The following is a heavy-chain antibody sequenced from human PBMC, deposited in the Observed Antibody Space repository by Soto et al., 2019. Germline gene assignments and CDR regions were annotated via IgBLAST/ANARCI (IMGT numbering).Heavy chain of an antibody. CDR2: ISSSSSII. V-gene: IGHV3-21*01. CDR1: GFTFSSYS. J-gene: IGHJ2*01. CDR3: ARAAVAGYWYFDL. D-gene: IGHD2-15*01. Sequence: EVQLVESGGGLVKPGGSLRLSCAASGFTFSSYSMNWVRQAPGKGLEWVSSISSSSSIINYADSVKGRFTISRDDAKNSLYLQMNSLRDEDTAVYYCARAAVAGYWYFDLWGRGTLVTVSS.